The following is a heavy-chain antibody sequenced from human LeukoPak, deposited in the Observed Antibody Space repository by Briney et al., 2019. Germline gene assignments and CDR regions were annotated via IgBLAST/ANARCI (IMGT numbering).Heavy chain of an antibody. J-gene: IGHJ3*02. CDR1: GGSISSYY. CDR3: ARYIVSYPHDAFDI. Sequence: PSETLSLTCTVSGGSISSYYWSWIRQPPGKGLEWIGYIYYSGSTSYNPSLKSQVTISVDTSKKQFSLKLSSVTAADTAFYYCARYIVSYPHDAFDIWGQVTMVTVSS. CDR2: IYYSGST. V-gene: IGHV4-59*01. D-gene: IGHD1-26*01.